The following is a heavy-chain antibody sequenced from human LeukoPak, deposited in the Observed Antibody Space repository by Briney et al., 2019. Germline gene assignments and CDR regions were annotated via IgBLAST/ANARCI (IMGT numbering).Heavy chain of an antibody. V-gene: IGHV1-2*04. CDR2: INPNSDGT. Sequence: ASVKVSLKASGYAFTGNYMHWVRQAPGQRLEWMGGINPNSDGTDYAQNFQACVTRTRDTSISTTDMELSRLRSDDTAVYYCARALNYDSVTGYSTAPFDYWGQGTLVTVSS. CDR1: GYAFTGNY. CDR3: ARALNYDSVTGYSTAPFDY. J-gene: IGHJ4*02. D-gene: IGHD3-9*01.